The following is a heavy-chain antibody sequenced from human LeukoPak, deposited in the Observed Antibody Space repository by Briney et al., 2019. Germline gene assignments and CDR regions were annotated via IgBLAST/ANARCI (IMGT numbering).Heavy chain of an antibody. V-gene: IGHV1-2*02. J-gene: IGHJ4*02. CDR2: INPNSGGT. CDR3: ARAQGIAVAGTFDY. CDR1: GYTFTGYY. D-gene: IGHD6-19*01. Sequence: ASVKVSCKASGYTFTGYYMHWVRQAPGQGPEWMGWINPNSGGTNYAQKFQGRVTMTRDTSISTAYMELSRLRSDDTAVYYCARAQGIAVAGTFDYWGQGTLVTVSS.